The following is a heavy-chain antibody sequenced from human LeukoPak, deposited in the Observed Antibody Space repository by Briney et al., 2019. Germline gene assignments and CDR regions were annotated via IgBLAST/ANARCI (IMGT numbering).Heavy chain of an antibody. J-gene: IGHJ3*02. CDR1: GYTFTSYD. Sequence: GASVKVSCKASGYTFTSYDINWVRQATGQGLEWMGWMNPNSGNTGYAQKFRGRVTMTRNTSISTAYMELSSLRSEDTAVYYCARGDDSSGYYFLCAFDIWGQGTMVTVSS. CDR3: ARGDDSSGYYFLCAFDI. D-gene: IGHD3-22*01. CDR2: MNPNSGNT. V-gene: IGHV1-8*01.